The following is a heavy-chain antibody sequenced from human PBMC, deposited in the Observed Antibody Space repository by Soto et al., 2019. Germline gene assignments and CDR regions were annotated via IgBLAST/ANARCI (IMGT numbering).Heavy chain of an antibody. Sequence: VQLVESGGGLVKPGGSLRLSCAASGFTFSSYSMNWVRQAPGKGLEWVSTISSRNNDMYYVDSVKGRFTISRDNARNSVYLQMNSLRADDTAVYYCARDVHGGFCGAWGQGTLVTVSS. CDR1: GFTFSSYS. CDR2: ISSRNNDM. D-gene: IGHD2-21*01. CDR3: ARDVHGGFCGA. V-gene: IGHV3-21*01. J-gene: IGHJ5*02.